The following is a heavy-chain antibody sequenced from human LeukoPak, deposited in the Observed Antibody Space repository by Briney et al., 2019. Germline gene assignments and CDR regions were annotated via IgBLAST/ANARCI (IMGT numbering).Heavy chain of an antibody. CDR2: IIPILGIA. CDR3: AREGEDIVVVPAASDRFDP. D-gene: IGHD2-2*01. J-gene: IGHJ5*02. V-gene: IGHV1-69*04. CDR1: GGTFSSYT. Sequence: ASVKVSCKASGGTFSSYTISWVPQAPGQGLEWMGRIIPILGIANYAQKFQGRVTITADKSTSTAYMELSSLRSEDTAVYYCAREGEDIVVVPAASDRFDPWGQGTLVTVSS.